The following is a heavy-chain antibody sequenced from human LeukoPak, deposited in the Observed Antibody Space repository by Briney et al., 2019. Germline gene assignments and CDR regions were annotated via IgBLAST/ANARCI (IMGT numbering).Heavy chain of an antibody. D-gene: IGHD3-10*01. CDR2: ISSSGSTI. CDR3: ASDPYGSGSLY. J-gene: IGHJ4*02. V-gene: IGHV3-48*01. CDR1: GFTFSSYW. Sequence: GGSLRLSCAASGFTFSSYWMSWVRQAPGKGLEWVSYISSSGSTIYYADSVKGRFTISRDNSKNTLYLQMNSLRAEDTAVYYCASDPYGSGSLYWGQGTLVTVSS.